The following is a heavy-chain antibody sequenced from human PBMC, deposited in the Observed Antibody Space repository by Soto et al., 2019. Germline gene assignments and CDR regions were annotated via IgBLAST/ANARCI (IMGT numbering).Heavy chain of an antibody. V-gene: IGHV4-39*01. CDR3: ARRGALSYSSSWHSPRVSTKGSKTEKYYYYREV. Sequence: SETLSLTCTVSGGSISSSSYYWGWIRQPPGKGLEWIGSIYYSGSTYYNPSLKSRVTISVDTSKNQFSLKLSSVTAADTAVYYCARRGALSYSSSWHSPRVSTKGSKTEKYYYYREVWGKGTRVTVS. D-gene: IGHD6-13*01. CDR2: IYYSGST. J-gene: IGHJ6*03. CDR1: GGSISSSSYY.